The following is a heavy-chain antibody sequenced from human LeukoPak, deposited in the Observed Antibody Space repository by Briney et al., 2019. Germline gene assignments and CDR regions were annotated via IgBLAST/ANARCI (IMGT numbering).Heavy chain of an antibody. J-gene: IGHJ4*02. CDR2: ISSDGSNK. D-gene: IGHD1-26*01. CDR3: ARDDIIVGATTLDY. CDR1: GFIFSTYA. Sequence: GRSLRLSCEASGFIFSTYAMHWVRQAPGKGLEWLAVISSDGSNKYHVDSVKGRFTISRDNSKNTLYLEMDSVRLGDTAVYYCARDDIIVGATTLDYWGQETLVTVSS. V-gene: IGHV3-30*04.